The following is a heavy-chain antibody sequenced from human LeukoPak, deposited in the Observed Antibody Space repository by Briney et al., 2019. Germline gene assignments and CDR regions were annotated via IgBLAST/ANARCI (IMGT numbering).Heavy chain of an antibody. J-gene: IGHJ4*02. D-gene: IGHD6-6*01. CDR3: ASTSSSDYHFDY. Sequence: PSETLSLTCTVSGYSISSGYYWGWIRQPPGKGLEWIGEIYHSGSTNYNPSLKSRVTISVDKSKNQFSLKLSSVTAADTAVYYCASTSSSDYHFDYWGQGTLVTVSS. V-gene: IGHV4-38-2*02. CDR1: GYSISSGYY. CDR2: IYHSGST.